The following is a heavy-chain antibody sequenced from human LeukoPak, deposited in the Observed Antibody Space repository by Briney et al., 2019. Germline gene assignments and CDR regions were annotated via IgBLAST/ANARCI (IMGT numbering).Heavy chain of an antibody. Sequence: GASVKVSCKASGGTFSSYAISWVRQAPGQGLEWMGGIIPIFGTANYAQKFLGRVTITADESTSTAYMELSSLRSEDTAVYYCARGGEVATIYLFLDWGQGTLVTVSS. D-gene: IGHD5-24*01. CDR2: IIPIFGTA. J-gene: IGHJ4*02. V-gene: IGHV1-69*13. CDR3: ARGGEVATIYLFLD. CDR1: GGTFSSYA.